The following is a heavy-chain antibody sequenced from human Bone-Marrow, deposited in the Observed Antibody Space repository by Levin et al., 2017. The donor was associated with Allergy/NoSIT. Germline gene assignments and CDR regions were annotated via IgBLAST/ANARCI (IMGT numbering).Heavy chain of an antibody. Sequence: ASVKVSCKASGYTFTDYYMNWVRQVPGQGLEWMGWINPKTGATTYAQNFQGRVTMTRDTAISTAYIELRRLRSDDTATYYCASGYYTLYYAMDVWGQGTTVTVSS. J-gene: IGHJ6*02. CDR2: INPKTGAT. CDR3: ASGYYTLYYAMDV. D-gene: IGHD3-3*01. V-gene: IGHV1-2*02. CDR1: GYTFTDYY.